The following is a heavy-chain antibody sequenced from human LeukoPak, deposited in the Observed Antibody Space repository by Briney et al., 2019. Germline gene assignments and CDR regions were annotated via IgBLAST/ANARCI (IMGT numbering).Heavy chain of an antibody. D-gene: IGHD6-13*01. J-gene: IGHJ4*02. CDR2: INHSGST. V-gene: IGHV4-34*01. Sequence: SETLSLTCAVYGGSFSCYYWSWIRQPPGKGLEWIGEINHSGSTNYNPSLKSRVTISVDTSKNQFSLKLSSVTAADTAVYYCARVREQQLVDFDYWGQGTLVTVSS. CDR3: ARVREQQLVDFDY. CDR1: GGSFSCYY.